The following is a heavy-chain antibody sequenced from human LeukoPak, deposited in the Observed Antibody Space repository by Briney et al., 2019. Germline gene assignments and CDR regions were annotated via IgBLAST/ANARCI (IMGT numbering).Heavy chain of an antibody. D-gene: IGHD3-3*01. J-gene: IGHJ4*02. CDR3: ASRLRFLEPWGY. V-gene: IGHV4-34*01. Sequence: SETLSLTCAVYGGSFSGYYWSWIRQPPGKGLEWIGEINHSGSTNYSPSLKSRVTISVDTSKNQFSLKLSSVTAADTAVYYCASRLRFLEPWGYWGQGTLVTVSS. CDR1: GGSFSGYY. CDR2: INHSGST.